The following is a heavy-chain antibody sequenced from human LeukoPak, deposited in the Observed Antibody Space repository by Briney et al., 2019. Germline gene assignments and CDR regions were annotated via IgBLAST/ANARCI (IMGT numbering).Heavy chain of an antibody. D-gene: IGHD3-3*01. J-gene: IGHJ4*02. Sequence: SETLSLTCTVSGGSISSYYWSWIRQPAGKGLEWIGRIYTSGSTNYNPSLKSRVTMSVDTSKNQFSLKLSSVTAADTAVYYCARDHSYYDFWSGRELDRFFDYWGQGTLVTVSS. CDR1: GGSISSYY. V-gene: IGHV4-4*07. CDR2: IYTSGST. CDR3: ARDHSYYDFWSGRELDRFFDY.